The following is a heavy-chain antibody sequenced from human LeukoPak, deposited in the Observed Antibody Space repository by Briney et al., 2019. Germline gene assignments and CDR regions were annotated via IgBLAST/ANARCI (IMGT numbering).Heavy chain of an antibody. J-gene: IGHJ4*02. CDR3: AGGTFMFDY. CDR2: IKQDGSEK. D-gene: IGHD1-7*01. Sequence: GGSLRLSCAASGFTFSSYWMSWVRQAPGKGLEWVANIKQDGSEKYYVDSMKGRFTITRDNAKNSAYLQMNGLRAEDTAVYYCAGGTFMFDYWGQGTLVTVSS. CDR1: GFTFSSYW. V-gene: IGHV3-7*04.